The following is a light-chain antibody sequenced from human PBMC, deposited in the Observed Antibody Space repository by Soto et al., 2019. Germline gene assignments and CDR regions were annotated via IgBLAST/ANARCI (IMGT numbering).Light chain of an antibody. J-gene: IGKJ4*01. CDR2: GAS. CDR3: QHYGSLAIT. V-gene: IGKV3-20*01. Sequence: EIVLTQSPGTLSLSPGERATLSCRASQSVSSTYLAWYQQKPGQAPRLLIYGASSRATGIPDRFSGSGSGTDFTLTISRLEPEDFAVYYCQHYGSLAITFGGGTKVEIK. CDR1: QSVSSTY.